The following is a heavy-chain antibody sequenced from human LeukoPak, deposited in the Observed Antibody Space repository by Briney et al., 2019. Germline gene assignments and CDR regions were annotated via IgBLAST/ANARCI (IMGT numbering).Heavy chain of an antibody. Sequence: GESLMISCKGSGYTFTNYWIGWVRQMPGKGLEWMGIIYPGDSDTRYSPSFQGQVTISADKSISTAYLQWSSLKASDTAMYYCARPYCSSTSCYGYFDYWGQGTLVTVSS. V-gene: IGHV5-51*01. CDR1: GYTFTNYW. CDR2: IYPGDSDT. CDR3: ARPYCSSTSCYGYFDY. D-gene: IGHD2-2*01. J-gene: IGHJ4*02.